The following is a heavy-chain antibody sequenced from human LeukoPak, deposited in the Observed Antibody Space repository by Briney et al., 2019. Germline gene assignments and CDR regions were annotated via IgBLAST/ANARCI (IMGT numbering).Heavy chain of an antibody. CDR1: GGSFSGYY. D-gene: IGHD6-13*01. CDR2: INHSGST. J-gene: IGHJ4*02. V-gene: IGHV4-34*01. CDR3: ARETSAAGEFDY. Sequence: SETLSLTCAVYGGSFSGYYWSWIRQPPGKGLGWIGEINHSGSTNYNPSLKSRVTISVDTSKNQFSLKLSSVTAADTAVYYCARETSAAGEFDYWGQGTLVTVSS.